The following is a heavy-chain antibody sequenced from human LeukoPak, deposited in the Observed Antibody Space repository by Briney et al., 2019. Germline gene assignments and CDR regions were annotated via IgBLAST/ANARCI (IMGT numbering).Heavy chain of an antibody. Sequence: GGSLRLSCATSGFTFSTYWMSWVRQAPGKGLEWVANIKQDGSEKYYVDSVKGRFTISRDNAKSSLYLQLNNLRAEDTGVYYCAREGSRSYWGQGTLVTASS. J-gene: IGHJ4*02. V-gene: IGHV3-7*01. CDR2: IKQDGSEK. CDR3: AREGSRSY. CDR1: GFTFSTYW.